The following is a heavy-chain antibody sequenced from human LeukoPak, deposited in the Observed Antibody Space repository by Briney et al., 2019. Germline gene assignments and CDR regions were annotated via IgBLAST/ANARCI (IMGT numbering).Heavy chain of an antibody. J-gene: IGHJ5*02. CDR3: AKHLNTYTNYDWFDP. CDR1: GFTFSSYA. D-gene: IGHD4-11*01. Sequence: HPGGSLRLSCAASGFTFSSYAMSWVRQAPGKGLEWVSAISGSGGSTYYADSVRGRFTISRDNSKNTLYLQMNNLRAEDTAVYYCAKHLNTYTNYDWFDPWGQGTLVTVSS. V-gene: IGHV3-23*01. CDR2: ISGSGGST.